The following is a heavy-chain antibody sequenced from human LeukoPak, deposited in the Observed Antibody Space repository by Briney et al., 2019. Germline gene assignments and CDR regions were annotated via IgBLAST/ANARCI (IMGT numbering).Heavy chain of an antibody. CDR2: ISSSSSTI. V-gene: IGHV3-48*02. J-gene: IGHJ4*02. CDR1: GLTVSSYS. D-gene: IGHD2-15*01. CDR3: ARARASGRSGFDY. Sequence: GGSLRLSCVASGLTVSSYSVNWVRQAPGKGLEWVSYISSSSSTIYYADSVKGRFTISRDNAKNSLDLQMNSLRDEDTAVYYCARARASGRSGFDYWGQGTLVTVSS.